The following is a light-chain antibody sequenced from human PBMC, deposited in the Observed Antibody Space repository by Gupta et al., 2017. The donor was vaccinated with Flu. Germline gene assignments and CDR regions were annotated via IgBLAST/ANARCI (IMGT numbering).Light chain of an antibody. CDR2: ETT. Sequence: LPHPASGSGSPGHPFTIPCPASSSDVGSHNLVSWYHRHPDKAPKLMIYETTKRPSGVSNRFSGSKSGNTASLTISALQAEDEADYYCCSYAGGSTFVVFGGGTKLTVL. V-gene: IGLV2-23*02. CDR3: CSYAGGSTFVV. J-gene: IGLJ2*01. CDR1: SSDVGSHNL.